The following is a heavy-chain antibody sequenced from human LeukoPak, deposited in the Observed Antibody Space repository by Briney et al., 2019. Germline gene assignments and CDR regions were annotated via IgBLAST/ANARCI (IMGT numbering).Heavy chain of an antibody. Sequence: GGSLRLSCAASGFTFSSYAMSWVRQAPGKGLEWVSAISGSGGSTYYADSVKGRFTISRDNSKNTLYLQMNSLRAEDTAVYYCSKDHGSGNYFSFDYWGQGTLVTVSS. CDR2: ISGSGGST. CDR3: SKDHGSGNYFSFDY. CDR1: GFTFSSYA. V-gene: IGHV3-23*01. J-gene: IGHJ4*02. D-gene: IGHD3-10*01.